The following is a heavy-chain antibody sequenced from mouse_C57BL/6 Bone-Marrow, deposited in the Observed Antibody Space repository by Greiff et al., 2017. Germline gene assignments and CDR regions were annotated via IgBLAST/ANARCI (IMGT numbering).Heavy chain of an antibody. Sequence: EVQLQQSGAELVRPGASVKLSCTASGFNIKDDYMHWVKQRPEQGLEWIGWIDSENGATEYASQFQGKATITADTSSNTAYLQLSSLTSEDTAVYYCTTADYYGSSSGYWGQGTTLTVSS. CDR2: IDSENGAT. CDR3: TTADYYGSSSGY. CDR1: GFNIKDDY. D-gene: IGHD1-1*01. V-gene: IGHV14-4*01. J-gene: IGHJ2*01.